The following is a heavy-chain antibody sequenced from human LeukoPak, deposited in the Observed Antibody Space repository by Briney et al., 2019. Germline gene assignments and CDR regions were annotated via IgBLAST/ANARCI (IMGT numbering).Heavy chain of an antibody. CDR3: ARDQRPSCLGGICYSGDY. Sequence: SVKVSCKASGGTFHSYIVTWVRQAPGQGLEWMGGIVPIIGTANYAQKFQGRVTITADDSTSTAYMELRSLRSEDTAIYYCARDQRPSCLGGICYSGDYWGQGTPVTVTS. V-gene: IGHV1-69*13. D-gene: IGHD2-15*01. CDR1: GGTFHSYI. CDR2: IVPIIGTA. J-gene: IGHJ4*02.